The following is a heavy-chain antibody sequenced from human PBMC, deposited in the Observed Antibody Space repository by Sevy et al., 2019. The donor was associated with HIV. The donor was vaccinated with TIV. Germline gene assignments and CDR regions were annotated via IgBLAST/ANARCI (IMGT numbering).Heavy chain of an antibody. CDR2: IYTSGST. Sequence: SETLSLTCTVSGGSISSYYWSWIRQPAGKGLEWFGRIYTSGSTNYNPSLKSRVTMSVDTSKNQFSLKLSSVTAADTAVYYCARDRGDDYVWGSYRPGHSFDYWGQGTLVTVSS. CDR3: ARDRGDDYVWGSYRPGHSFDY. J-gene: IGHJ4*02. D-gene: IGHD3-16*02. CDR1: GGSISSYY. V-gene: IGHV4-4*07.